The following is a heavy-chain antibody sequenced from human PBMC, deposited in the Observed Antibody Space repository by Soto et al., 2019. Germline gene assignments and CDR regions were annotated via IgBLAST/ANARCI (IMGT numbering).Heavy chain of an antibody. CDR1: GYTFTGYY. J-gene: IGHJ5*02. D-gene: IGHD3-10*01. CDR3: ARETIYGSGSIGGWFDP. Sequence: ASVKVSCKASGYTFTGYYMHWVRQAPGQGLEWMGWINPNSGGTNYAQKFQGWVTMTRDTSISTAYMELSRLRSDDTAVYYCARETIYGSGSIGGWFDPWGQGTLVTVSS. CDR2: INPNSGGT. V-gene: IGHV1-2*04.